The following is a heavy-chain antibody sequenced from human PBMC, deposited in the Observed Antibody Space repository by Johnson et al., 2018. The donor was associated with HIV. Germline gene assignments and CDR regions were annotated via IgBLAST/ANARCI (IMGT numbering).Heavy chain of an antibody. V-gene: IGHV3-30*02. J-gene: IGHJ3*02. D-gene: IGHD6-25*01. CDR3: AKSGPDAFDI. CDR2: IRYDGGYK. Sequence: VQLVESGGTVVRPGGSLRLSCAASGFTVSVNYISWLRQPPGKGLEWVAFIRYDGGYKYYADSVKGRFTISRDNAKNSLYLQMNSLRAEDTALYYCAKSGPDAFDIWGQGTMVTVSS. CDR1: GFTVSVNY.